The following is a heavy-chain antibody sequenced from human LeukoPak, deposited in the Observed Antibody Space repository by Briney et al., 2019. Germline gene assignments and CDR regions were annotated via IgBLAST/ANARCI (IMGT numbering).Heavy chain of an antibody. CDR3: ARIAPQYSSSSWNAFDI. Sequence: PSGTLSLTCTVSGGSISSSYWSWIRQPPGKGLEWIGYIYYSGSTNYNPSLKSRVSISVDTSKNQFSLKLSSVTAADTAVYYCARIAPQYSSSSWNAFDIWGQGTMVTVSS. CDR1: GGSISSSY. D-gene: IGHD6-6*01. CDR2: IYYSGST. V-gene: IGHV4-59*01. J-gene: IGHJ3*02.